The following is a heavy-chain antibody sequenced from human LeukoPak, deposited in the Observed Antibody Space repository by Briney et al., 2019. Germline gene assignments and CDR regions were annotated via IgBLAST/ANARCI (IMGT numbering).Heavy chain of an antibody. Sequence: GSLRLSCAASGFTFSSYSMNWVRQAPGKGLEWVSSISSSGSYTYYADSVKGRFTISRDTSNNTLYLQMNSLRAEDTAVYYCARSLERDYSGSGSYYMNNWFDPWGQGTLVTVSS. CDR1: GFTFSSYS. D-gene: IGHD3-10*01. CDR3: ARSLERDYSGSGSYYMNNWFDP. J-gene: IGHJ5*02. CDR2: ISSSGSYT. V-gene: IGHV3-21*01.